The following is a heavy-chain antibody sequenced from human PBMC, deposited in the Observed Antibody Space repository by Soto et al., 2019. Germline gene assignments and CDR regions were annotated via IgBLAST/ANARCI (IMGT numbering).Heavy chain of an antibody. D-gene: IGHD5-12*01. Sequence: QVQLVQSGAEVKKPGASVKVSCKASGYTFTGYYMHWVRQAPGQGLEWMGWINPNSGGTNNAKKFQRRVTMTRDTSISTAYMELSRLRSDDTAVYYCARDSTHSPIVATGTGNAFDIWGQGTMVTVSS. J-gene: IGHJ3*02. CDR1: GYTFTGYY. V-gene: IGHV1-2*02. CDR3: ARDSTHSPIVATGTGNAFDI. CDR2: INPNSGGT.